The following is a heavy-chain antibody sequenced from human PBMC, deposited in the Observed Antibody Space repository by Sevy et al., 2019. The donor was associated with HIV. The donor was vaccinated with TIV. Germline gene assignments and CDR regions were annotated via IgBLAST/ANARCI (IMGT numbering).Heavy chain of an antibody. CDR3: AKDLEITMIVVVIAPWDV. CDR1: GFTFSSYA. J-gene: IGHJ6*02. Sequence: GGSLRLSCAASGFTFSSYAMSWVRQAPGKGLEWVSAISGSGGSTYYADSVKGRFTISRDNSKNTLYLQMNSLRAEDTAVYYCAKDLEITMIVVVIAPWDVWSQGTTVTVSS. D-gene: IGHD3-22*01. CDR2: ISGSGGST. V-gene: IGHV3-23*01.